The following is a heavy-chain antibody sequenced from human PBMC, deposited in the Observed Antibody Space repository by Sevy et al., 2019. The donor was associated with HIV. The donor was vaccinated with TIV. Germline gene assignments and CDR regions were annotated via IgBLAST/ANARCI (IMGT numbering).Heavy chain of an antibody. CDR3: ARLVGYCSGGRCSIIDF. Sequence: GGSLRLSCAASGFGLSNHAMIWVRQAPGKGLEWVAGISYDARKKYYAVSVRGRFTISRDDSKNTLYLQMNSLRTEDTAVYYCARLVGYCSGGRCSIIDFWGQGTLVTVSS. CDR2: ISYDARKK. V-gene: IGHV3-30*01. D-gene: IGHD2-15*01. CDR1: GFGLSNHA. J-gene: IGHJ4*02.